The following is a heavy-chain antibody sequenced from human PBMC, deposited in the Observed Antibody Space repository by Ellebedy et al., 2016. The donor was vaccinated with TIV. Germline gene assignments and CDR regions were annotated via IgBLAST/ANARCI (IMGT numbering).Heavy chain of an antibody. CDR3: ASGFSYGLLDY. D-gene: IGHD5-18*01. V-gene: IGHV4-59*01. CDR1: GGSISGYY. Sequence: MPSETLSLTCTVSGGSISGYYWSWIRQPPGKGLEWIGYIYYSGSTSYNPSLQSRVTLSVDTSKNQFSLKLSSVTAADTAVFYCASGFSYGLLDYWGQGTLVAVSS. CDR2: IYYSGST. J-gene: IGHJ4*02.